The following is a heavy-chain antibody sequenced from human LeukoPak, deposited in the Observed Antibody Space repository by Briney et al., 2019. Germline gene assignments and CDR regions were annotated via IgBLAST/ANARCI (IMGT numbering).Heavy chain of an antibody. Sequence: GGSLRLSCAASGFTFSSYAMSWVRQAPGKGLEWVSSISGSGPSTDYTDAVKGRFIISRDKSKNTLHLQMNSLRAEDTALYYCARLPTFYYDSSGYHYDYWGQGTLVTVSS. D-gene: IGHD3-22*01. J-gene: IGHJ4*02. CDR3: ARLPTFYYDSSGYHYDY. CDR1: GFTFSSYA. V-gene: IGHV3-23*01. CDR2: ISGSGPST.